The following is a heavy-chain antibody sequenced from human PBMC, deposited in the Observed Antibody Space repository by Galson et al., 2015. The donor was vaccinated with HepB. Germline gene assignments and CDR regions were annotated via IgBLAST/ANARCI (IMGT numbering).Heavy chain of an antibody. V-gene: IGHV6-1*01. CDR3: ARDWYPEEAPGLHTVFDY. CDR2: TYYRSKWYN. Sequence: CAISGDSVSSNSAAWNWIRQSPSRGLEWLGRTYYRSKWYNDYAVSVKSRITINPDTSKNQFSLQLNSVTPEDTAVYYCARDWYPEEAPGLHTVFDYWGQGTLVTVSS. D-gene: IGHD1-14*01. CDR1: GDSVSSNSAA. J-gene: IGHJ4*02.